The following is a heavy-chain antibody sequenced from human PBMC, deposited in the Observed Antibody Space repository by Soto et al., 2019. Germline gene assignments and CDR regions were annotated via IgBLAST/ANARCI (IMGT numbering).Heavy chain of an antibody. Sequence: QVQLVESGGGVVQPGRSLRLSCAASGFTFSSYAMHWVRQAPGKGLEWVAVISYDGSNKYYADSVKGRFTISRDNSKNTLYLQMNSLRAEDTAVYYCARDYPEDGGNPYWYFDLWGRGTLVTVSS. J-gene: IGHJ2*01. CDR3: ARDYPEDGGNPYWYFDL. CDR2: ISYDGSNK. D-gene: IGHD2-15*01. CDR1: GFTFSSYA. V-gene: IGHV3-30-3*01.